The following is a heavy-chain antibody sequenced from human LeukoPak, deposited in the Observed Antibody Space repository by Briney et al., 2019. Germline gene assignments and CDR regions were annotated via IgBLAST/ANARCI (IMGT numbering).Heavy chain of an antibody. J-gene: IGHJ4*02. V-gene: IGHV3-23*01. CDR3: AKDRDSSSYRFDY. Sequence: GGSLRLSCAASGFTFSSYAMSWVRQAPGKGLEWVSAISGSGGSTYYADSVKGRFSISRDNSKNTLYLQMNSLRAEDTAVYYCAKDRDSSSYRFDYWGQGTLVSVSS. CDR2: ISGSGGST. CDR1: GFTFSSYA. D-gene: IGHD6-13*01.